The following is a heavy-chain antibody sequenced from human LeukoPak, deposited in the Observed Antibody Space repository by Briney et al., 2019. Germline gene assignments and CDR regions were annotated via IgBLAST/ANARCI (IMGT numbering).Heavy chain of an antibody. CDR3: ATVSYGSGSYPHPFDP. V-gene: IGHV3-30*02. D-gene: IGHD3-10*01. CDR1: GFTFSSYG. CDR2: IRYDGSNY. Sequence: GGSLRLSCAASGFTFSSYGMHWVRQAPGKGLEWVAFIRYDGSNYYYADSVKGRFTISRDNSKNTLYLQMNSLRAVDTAVYYCATVSYGSGSYPHPFDPWGQGTLVSVSS. J-gene: IGHJ5*02.